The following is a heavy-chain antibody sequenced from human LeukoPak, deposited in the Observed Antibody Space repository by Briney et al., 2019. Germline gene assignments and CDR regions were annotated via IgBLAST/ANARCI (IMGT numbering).Heavy chain of an antibody. Sequence: PGGSLRLSCAVSGFTFSSYSMNWVRQAPGKGLEWVAYIRSSGAPIYYADSVKGRFTISGDNAKNSVYLQMNSLRAEDTAVYYCARDPHSLDYWGQGTLVTVSS. CDR1: GFTFSSYS. J-gene: IGHJ4*02. CDR2: IRSSGAPI. V-gene: IGHV3-48*01. CDR3: ARDPHSLDY. D-gene: IGHD1-26*01.